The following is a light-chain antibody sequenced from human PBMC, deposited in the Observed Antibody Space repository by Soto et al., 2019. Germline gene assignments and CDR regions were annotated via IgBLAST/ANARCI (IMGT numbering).Light chain of an antibody. CDR2: DVS. CDR1: QRMSGW. V-gene: IGKV1-5*01. Sequence: DIHMTHSPSTLSASFWHTVTITFRASQRMSGWLAWHQQKPGKAPKLLIYDVSALKRGVPPRFSGSGSGTEFTLTISSLQPDDFATYYCQQYDSFSVTFGQGTKVDIK. J-gene: IGKJ1*01. CDR3: QQYDSFSVT.